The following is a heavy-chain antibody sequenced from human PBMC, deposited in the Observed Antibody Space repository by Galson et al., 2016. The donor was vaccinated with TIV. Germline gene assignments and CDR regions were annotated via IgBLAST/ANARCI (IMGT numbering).Heavy chain of an antibody. CDR3: ARHFRYSDSSGYHYFDS. J-gene: IGHJ4*02. CDR2: IFPDDSDT. V-gene: IGHV5-51*01. Sequence: QSGAEVKKPGESLKISCKGSGYRFSSYWIGWVRQRPGKGLEWLGIIFPDDSDTRYSPSLGGQVTFSADKSIRTAYLQWSSLKASDTAIHYCARHFRYSDSSGYHYFDSWGQGTMVTVSS. D-gene: IGHD3-22*01. CDR1: GYRFSSYW.